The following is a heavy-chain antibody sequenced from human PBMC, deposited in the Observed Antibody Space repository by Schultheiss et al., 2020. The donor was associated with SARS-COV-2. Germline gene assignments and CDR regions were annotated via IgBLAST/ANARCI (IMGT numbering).Heavy chain of an antibody. CDR1: GFTFSSYS. J-gene: IGHJ6*02. V-gene: IGHV3-7*01. CDR2: IKQDGSEK. Sequence: GESLKISCAASGFTFSSYSMNWVRQAPGKGLEWVANIKQDGSEKYYVDSVKGRLTISRDNFKNTLYLQVDSLRDEDTAVYYCARDDRLRFAADSFPPSSRRCGMDVWGLGTTVTVSS. D-gene: IGHD5-18*01. CDR3: ARDDRLRFAADSFPPSSRRCGMDV.